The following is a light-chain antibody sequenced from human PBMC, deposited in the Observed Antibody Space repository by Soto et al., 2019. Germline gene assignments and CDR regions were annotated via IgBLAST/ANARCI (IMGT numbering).Light chain of an antibody. CDR3: SSYTSSTTPL. Sequence: QSALTQPASVSGSPGQSITISCTGTSSDIGEYNYVSWYQQHPGKAPKLIIYEVSERPSGVSNRFSGSKSGKTASLTISGLQAEDEADYYCSSYTSSTTPLFGGGTKLTVL. J-gene: IGLJ2*01. CDR2: EVS. CDR1: SSDIGEYNY. V-gene: IGLV2-14*01.